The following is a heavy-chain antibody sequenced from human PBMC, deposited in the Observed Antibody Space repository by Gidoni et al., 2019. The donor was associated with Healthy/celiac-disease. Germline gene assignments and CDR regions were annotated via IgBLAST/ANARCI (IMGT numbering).Heavy chain of an antibody. J-gene: IGHJ4*02. Sequence: EVQLVESGGGLVQPGGYLRLSCAASGFTFSSYWMSWVRQAPGKGLEWVANIKQDGSEKYYVDSVKGRFTISRDNAKNSLYLQMNSLRAEDTAVYYCARGGSGYDYVIDYWGQGTLVTVSS. CDR2: IKQDGSEK. D-gene: IGHD5-12*01. CDR1: GFTFSSYW. V-gene: IGHV3-7*05. CDR3: ARGGSGYDYVIDY.